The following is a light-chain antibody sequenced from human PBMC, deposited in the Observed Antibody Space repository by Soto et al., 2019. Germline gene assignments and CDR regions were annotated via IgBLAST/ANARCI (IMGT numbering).Light chain of an antibody. Sequence: EIVLTQSPGTLSLSPGERATLSCRASQSVSSSYLAWYQQKPGQAPRPLIYGASSRATGIPDRFSGSGSGTDFTLTISRPEPDDFAVYYCQHYGSSPSFPFGPGTKVDIK. CDR1: QSVSSSY. CDR3: QHYGSSPSFP. V-gene: IGKV3-20*01. CDR2: GAS. J-gene: IGKJ3*01.